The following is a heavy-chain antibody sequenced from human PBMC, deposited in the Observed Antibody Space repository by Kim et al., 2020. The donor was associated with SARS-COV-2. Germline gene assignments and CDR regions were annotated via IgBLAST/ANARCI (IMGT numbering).Heavy chain of an antibody. CDR3: ARDRDKYSSSPSGMDV. V-gene: IGHV4-59*01. J-gene: IGHJ6*02. Sequence: LKSRVTRAVDTAKNQFSLKLSSVTAADTAVYYCARDRDKYSSSPSGMDVWGQGTTVTVSS. D-gene: IGHD6-6*01.